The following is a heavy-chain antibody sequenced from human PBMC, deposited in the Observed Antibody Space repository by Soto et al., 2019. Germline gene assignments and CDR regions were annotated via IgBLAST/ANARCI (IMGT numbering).Heavy chain of an antibody. J-gene: IGHJ6*02. V-gene: IGHV4-34*01. D-gene: IGHD2-2*02. Sequence: PSETLSLTCAVYGGSFSGYYWSWIRQPPGKGLEWIGEINHSGSTNYNPSPKSRVTISVDTSKNQFSLKLSSVTAADTAVYYCARGGKDSSTSLLYWHYYYYGMDVWGQGTTVTVSS. CDR1: GGSFSGYY. CDR2: INHSGST. CDR3: ARGGKDSSTSLLYWHYYYYGMDV.